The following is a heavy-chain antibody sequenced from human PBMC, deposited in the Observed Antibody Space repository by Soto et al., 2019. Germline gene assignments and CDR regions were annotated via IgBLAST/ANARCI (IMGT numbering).Heavy chain of an antibody. J-gene: IGHJ4*02. V-gene: IGHV4-34*01. CDR2: INQHVSI. CDR1: GGSLSIYY. D-gene: IGHD7-27*01. Sequence: SETLSLTCAVYGGSLSIYYWSWIRQSPVIGLELMGEINQHVSINNNPALKSRFTISLDWSKNQFSLTLSSFTAADTAVYYCARSNWAFDYWGQGTPVTVSS. CDR3: ARSNWAFDY.